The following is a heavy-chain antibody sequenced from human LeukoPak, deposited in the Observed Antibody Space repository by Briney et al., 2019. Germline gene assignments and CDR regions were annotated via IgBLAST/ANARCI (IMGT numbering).Heavy chain of an antibody. CDR2: ISRRDDYT. CDR3: ANDYRSGSFHDF. J-gene: IGHJ4*02. D-gene: IGHD3-10*01. Sequence: GGSLRLSCAASGFAFSSYAMSWVRQPPGKGLEWVSVISRRDDYTYYADSVKGRFTISRDNSKNTLYLQMNTLRAEDTAVYYCANDYRSGSFHDFWGQGTLVTVST. V-gene: IGHV3-23*01. CDR1: GFAFSSYA.